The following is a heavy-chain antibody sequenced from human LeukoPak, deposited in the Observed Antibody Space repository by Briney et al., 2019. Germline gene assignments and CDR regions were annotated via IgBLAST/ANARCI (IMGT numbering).Heavy chain of an antibody. D-gene: IGHD3-10*01. V-gene: IGHV3-7*01. Sequence: GGSLRLSCAASGFTFSSYWMSWVRQAPGKGLEWVANIKQDGSEKYYVDSVKGRFTISRDNAKNSLHLQMNSLRAEDTAVYYCAREGSITMVRGVYLYYGMDVWGQGTTVTVSS. CDR3: AREGSITMVRGVYLYYGMDV. CDR2: IKQDGSEK. CDR1: GFTFSSYW. J-gene: IGHJ6*02.